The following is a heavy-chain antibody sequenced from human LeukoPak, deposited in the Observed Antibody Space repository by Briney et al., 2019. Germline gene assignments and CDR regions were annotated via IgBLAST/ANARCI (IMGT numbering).Heavy chain of an antibody. D-gene: IGHD2-2*01. CDR3: ARDLEGYCSSTSCHQFDY. CDR2: ISSSRNTI. J-gene: IGHJ4*02. CDR1: GFTFSIYS. Sequence: PGGSLRLSCTASGFTFSIYSMNWARHAAGEGLEWVSYISSSRNTIYYADSVKGRFTISRDNAKNSLYLQMNSLRAEDTAVYYCARDLEGYCSSTSCHQFDYWGQGTLVTVSS. V-gene: IGHV3-48*01.